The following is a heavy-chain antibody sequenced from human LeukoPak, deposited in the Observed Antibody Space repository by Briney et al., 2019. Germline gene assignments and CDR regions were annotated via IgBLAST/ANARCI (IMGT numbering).Heavy chain of an antibody. V-gene: IGHV4-59*01. CDR3: ARDSSTSVIDY. J-gene: IGHJ4*02. D-gene: IGHD2-2*01. CDR1: GGSISSYY. Sequence: SETLSLTCTVSGGSISSYYWSWIRQPPGKGLEWVGYIYYSGSTNYNPSLKSRVTISVDTSKNQFSLKLSSVTAADTAVYYCARDSSTSVIDYWGQGTLVTVSS. CDR2: IYYSGST.